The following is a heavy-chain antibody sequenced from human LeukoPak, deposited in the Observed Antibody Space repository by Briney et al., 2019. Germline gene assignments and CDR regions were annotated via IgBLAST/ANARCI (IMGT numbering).Heavy chain of an antibody. Sequence: ASVKVSCKASGYTFTGYYMHWVRQAPGQGLEWMGWTNPNSGGTNYAQKFQGRVTMTRDTSISTAYMELSRLRSDDTAVYYCARGTMIVVVYNWFDPWGQGTLVTVSS. J-gene: IGHJ5*02. D-gene: IGHD3-22*01. V-gene: IGHV1-2*02. CDR1: GYTFTGYY. CDR3: ARGTMIVVVYNWFDP. CDR2: TNPNSGGT.